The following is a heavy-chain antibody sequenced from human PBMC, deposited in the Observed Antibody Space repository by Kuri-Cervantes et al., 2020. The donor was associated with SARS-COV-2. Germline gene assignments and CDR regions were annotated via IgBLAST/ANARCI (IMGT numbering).Heavy chain of an antibody. Sequence: GESLKISCTASGFIFSDYYMTWIRQAPGKGLAWVAVISYDGSNKYYADSVKGRFTISRDNSKNTLYLQMNSLRAEDTAVYYCASNPPLLLLREWGQGTLVTVSS. V-gene: IGHV3-30-3*01. CDR3: ASNPPLLLLRE. D-gene: IGHD3-10*01. CDR2: ISYDGSNK. J-gene: IGHJ4*02. CDR1: GFIFSDYY.